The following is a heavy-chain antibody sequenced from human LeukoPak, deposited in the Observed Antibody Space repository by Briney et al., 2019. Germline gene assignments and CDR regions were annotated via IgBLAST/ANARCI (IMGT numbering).Heavy chain of an antibody. J-gene: IGHJ4*02. V-gene: IGHV4-59*01. CDR3: ASHSSGYYQFFDY. D-gene: IGHD3-22*01. Sequence: SETLSLTCTVSGGSISSYYWNWIQQPPGKGLEWIGSVYYGGITNYNPSLKSRVTISLDTSKNQFSLRLSSVTAADTAVYYCASHSSGYYQFFDYWGQGTLVTVSS. CDR2: VYYGGIT. CDR1: GGSISSYY.